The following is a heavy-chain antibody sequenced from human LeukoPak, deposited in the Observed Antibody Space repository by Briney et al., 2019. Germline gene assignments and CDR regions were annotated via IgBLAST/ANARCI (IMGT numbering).Heavy chain of an antibody. CDR2: IIPTLGIA. Sequence: ASVKVSCKASGGTFSSYTISWVRQAPGQGLEWMGRIIPTLGIANYAQKFQGRVTITADKSTSTAYMELSSLRSEDTAVYYCARERTADYYYGMDVWGQGTTVTVSS. V-gene: IGHV1-69*04. CDR1: GGTFSSYT. J-gene: IGHJ6*02. D-gene: IGHD6-13*01. CDR3: ARERTADYYYGMDV.